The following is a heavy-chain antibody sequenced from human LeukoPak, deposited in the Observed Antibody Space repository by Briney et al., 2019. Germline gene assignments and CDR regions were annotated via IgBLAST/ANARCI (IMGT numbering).Heavy chain of an antibody. CDR2: ISWDGGST. J-gene: IGHJ4*02. CDR1: GFTFDDYT. Sequence: GGSLRLSCAASGFTFDDYTMHWVRQAPGKGLEWVSLISWDGGSTYYADSVKGRFTISRDNSKNSLYLQMNSLRTEDTALYYCAKDIGLYYDTQNNFDYWGQGTLVTVSS. D-gene: IGHD3-22*01. CDR3: AKDIGLYYDTQNNFDY. V-gene: IGHV3-43*01.